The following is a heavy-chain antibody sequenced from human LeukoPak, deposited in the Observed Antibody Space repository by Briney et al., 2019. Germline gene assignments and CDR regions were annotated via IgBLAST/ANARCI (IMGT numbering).Heavy chain of an antibody. J-gene: IGHJ6*03. CDR3: ARDGARPNPRRYPYHYYYFRDV. CDR2: INPNIGGT. V-gene: IGHV1-2*02. D-gene: IGHD1-26*01. CDR1: GYTFTGYY. Sequence: ASVKVSCTASGYTFTGYYMHWVRQAPGQGLEWMGWINPNIGGTNYAQKFQGRVTMTRDTSISTAYMELSRLRSDDTAIYYCARDGARPNPRRYPYHYYYFRDVWGEGTTVTISS.